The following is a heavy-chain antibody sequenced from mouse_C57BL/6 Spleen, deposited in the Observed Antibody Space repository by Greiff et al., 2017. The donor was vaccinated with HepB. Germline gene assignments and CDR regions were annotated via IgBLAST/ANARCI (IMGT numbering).Heavy chain of an antibody. CDR1: GFTFSDYG. Sequence: EVNVVESGGGLVKPGGSLKLSCAASGFTFSDYGMHWVRQAPEKGLEWVAYISSGSSTIYYADTVKGRFTISRDNAKNTLFLQMTSLRSEDTAMYYCARGRDYDVHVDYWGQGTTLTVSS. J-gene: IGHJ2*01. V-gene: IGHV5-17*01. D-gene: IGHD2-4*01. CDR3: ARGRDYDVHVDY. CDR2: ISSGSSTI.